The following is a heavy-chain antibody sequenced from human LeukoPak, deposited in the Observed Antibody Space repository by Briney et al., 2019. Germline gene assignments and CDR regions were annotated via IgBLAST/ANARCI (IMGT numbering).Heavy chain of an antibody. Sequence: ASVRVSCKAAGGTFISYAISGVRQARGQGLEWMGWIIPIFVTATYAQSFQGRVTITTAESTTTAYMALSSLRSEHTAVYYCARRQPALVDAFDIWGQGTMVTVSS. CDR2: IIPIFVTA. D-gene: IGHD1-1*01. CDR3: ARRQPALVDAFDI. J-gene: IGHJ3*02. CDR1: GGTFISYA. V-gene: IGHV1-69*05.